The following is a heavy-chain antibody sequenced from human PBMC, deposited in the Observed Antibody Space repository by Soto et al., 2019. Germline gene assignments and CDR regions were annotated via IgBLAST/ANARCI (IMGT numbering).Heavy chain of an antibody. V-gene: IGHV3-11*06. CDR1: RFTFSDYY. Sequence: PAGSLRLSCEGSRFTFSDYYISWIRQAPGKGLEWISYSSNSGTFSRYADSVKGRFSISRDNTKNLLYLQMNSLRAEDTAVYYCARSGDNYNRLDYWGQGTPVTVSS. D-gene: IGHD1-1*01. CDR3: ARSGDNYNRLDY. CDR2: SSNSGTFS. J-gene: IGHJ4*02.